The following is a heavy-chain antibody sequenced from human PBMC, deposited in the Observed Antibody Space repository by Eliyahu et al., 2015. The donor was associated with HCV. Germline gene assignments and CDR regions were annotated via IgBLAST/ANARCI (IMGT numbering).Heavy chain of an antibody. CDR1: GXTFSSYA. J-gene: IGHJ6*02. D-gene: IGHD2/OR15-2a*01. Sequence: QVQLLESGGGVVQPGRSXXXSCAASGXTFSSYAFHWVRQAPGKGLEWVAMISYDGGNQYYTDSLKGRFTISRDNSKNTLYLQMNSLRPEDTAVYYCAKDLSGVSAYYYSSYGLDVWGQGTTVTVSS. V-gene: IGHV3-30*18. CDR2: ISYDGGNQ. CDR3: AKDLSGVSAYYYSSYGLDV.